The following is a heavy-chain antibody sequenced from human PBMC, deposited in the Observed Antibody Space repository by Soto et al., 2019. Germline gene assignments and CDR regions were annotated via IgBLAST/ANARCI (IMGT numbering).Heavy chain of an antibody. CDR3: AREERSAYCGGDCYPDY. J-gene: IGHJ4*02. D-gene: IGHD2-21*02. CDR1: GYTFTSYY. CDR2: INPSGGST. Sequence: ASVKVSCKASGYTFTSYYMHWVRQAPGQGLEWMGIINPSGGSTSYAQKFQGRVTMTRDTSTSTVYMELSSLRSEDTAVYYCAREERSAYCGGDCYPDYWGQGTLVTSPQ. V-gene: IGHV1-46*01.